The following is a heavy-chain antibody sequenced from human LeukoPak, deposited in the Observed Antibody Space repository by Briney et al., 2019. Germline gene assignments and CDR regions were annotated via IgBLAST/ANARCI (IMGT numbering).Heavy chain of an antibody. CDR2: IRYDGSSE. D-gene: IGHD2-21*02. V-gene: IGHV3-30*02. CDR1: GFSFSDHG. CDR3: AKDSIVVVTATRYFDY. Sequence: GGSLRLSCAASGFSFSDHGMHWVRQAPGKVLEWVAFIRYDGSSEYYADSVKGRFTISRDNSKNTLYLQMNSLSADDTAVYYCAKDSIVVVTATRYFDYWGQGTLVTASS. J-gene: IGHJ4*02.